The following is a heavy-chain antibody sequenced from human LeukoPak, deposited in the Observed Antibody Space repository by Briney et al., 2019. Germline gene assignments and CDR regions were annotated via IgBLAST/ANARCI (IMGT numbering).Heavy chain of an antibody. V-gene: IGHV4-4*07. CDR1: GGSISSYY. D-gene: IGHD2-15*01. J-gene: IGHJ4*02. CDR2: IYSSGST. Sequence: PSETLSLTCTVSGGSISSYYWSWIRQPAGKGLEWIGRIYSSGSTDYNPSLKSRVTMSVDTSKNQFSLNLTSVTAADSAVYYCARARGRLLLIDYWGQGTLVTVSS. CDR3: ARARGRLLLIDY.